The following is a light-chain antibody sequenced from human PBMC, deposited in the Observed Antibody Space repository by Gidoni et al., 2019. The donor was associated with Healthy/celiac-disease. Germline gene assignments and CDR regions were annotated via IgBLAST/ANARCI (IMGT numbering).Light chain of an antibody. J-gene: IGKJ4*01. CDR1: QSVSSSA. CDR3: QQYGSSPALT. CDR2: GAS. Sequence: EIVLTQSPGTLSLSPGERATLSCMASQSVSSSALAWYQKQPGQAPRLLLYGASSRATGIPDRFSGSGAGTDFTLTISRLEPEDFAVYYCQQYGSSPALTFGGGTKVEIK. V-gene: IGKV3-20*01.